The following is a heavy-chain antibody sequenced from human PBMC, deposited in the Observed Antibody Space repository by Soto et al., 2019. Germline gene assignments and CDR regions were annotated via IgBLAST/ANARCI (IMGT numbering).Heavy chain of an antibody. CDR2: IKQGGSET. CDR3: ASTKGPYYPFDY. Sequence: GGSLRLSCAASGFSFSSNWMSWVRQAPGKGLEWVANIKQGGSETYYVDSVKGRFTISRDNAENSLYLQMNSLRAEDTAVYYCASTKGPYYPFDYWGQGTLVTVSS. D-gene: IGHD1-26*01. V-gene: IGHV3-7*05. CDR1: GFSFSSNW. J-gene: IGHJ4*02.